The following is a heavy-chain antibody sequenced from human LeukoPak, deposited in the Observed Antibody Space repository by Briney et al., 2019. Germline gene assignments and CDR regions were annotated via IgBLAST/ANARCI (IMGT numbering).Heavy chain of an antibody. Sequence: ASVKVSCKSSGNTFTDYYIHWVRQAPGQGFEWMGWITRNSGATKFAQKFQGRVTLTRETSISTAYMELSTLTSDDTSVYYWVSWAGGNSDVACFDYWGQGTLVTVSS. CDR1: GNTFTDYY. V-gene: IGHV1-2*02. CDR3: VSWAGGNSDVACFDY. J-gene: IGHJ4*02. D-gene: IGHD2-21*01. CDR2: ITRNSGAT.